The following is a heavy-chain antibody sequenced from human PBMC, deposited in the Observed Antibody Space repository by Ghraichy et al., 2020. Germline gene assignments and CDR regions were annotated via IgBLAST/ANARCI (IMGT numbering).Heavy chain of an antibody. CDR1: GFTFSSYS. CDR2: ISSSSSYI. CDR3: ARGGFANWFDP. Sequence: GALRLSCAASGFTFSSYSMNWVRQAPGKGLEWVSSISSSSSYIYYADSLKGRFTISRDNAKNSLYLQMNSLRAEDTAVYYCARGGFANWFDPWGQGTLVTVSS. V-gene: IGHV3-21*01. J-gene: IGHJ5*02.